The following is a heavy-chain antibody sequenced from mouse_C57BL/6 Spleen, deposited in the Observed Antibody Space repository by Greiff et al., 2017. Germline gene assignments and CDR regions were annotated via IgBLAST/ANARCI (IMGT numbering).Heavy chain of an antibody. V-gene: IGHV1-81*01. D-gene: IGHD1-1*01. CDR1: GYTFTSYG. CDR2: IYPRSGNT. J-gene: IGHJ2*01. Sequence: QVQLQQSGAELARPGASVKLSCKASGYTFTSYGISWVKQRTGQGLEWIGEIYPRSGNTYYNEKFKGKDTLTADKSSRTEYMELRSLTSEDSAVYFCARSYYGSTPDYWGQGTTLTVSS. CDR3: ARSYYGSTPDY.